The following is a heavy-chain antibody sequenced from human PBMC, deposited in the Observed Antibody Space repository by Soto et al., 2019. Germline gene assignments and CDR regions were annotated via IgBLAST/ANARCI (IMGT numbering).Heavy chain of an antibody. CDR1: GLSVSNNY. CDR3: ARDGYNPYWFAT. CDR2: IYNDGNT. V-gene: IGHV3-53*01. J-gene: IGHJ5*02. Sequence: GGSLRLSCAPSGLSVSNNYMSWVRQAPGKGLEWVSIIYNDGNTYYADSVRGRFTISRDNSKNTLSLQMNRLRAEDTAVYYCARDGYNPYWFATWGQGTLVTVYS. D-gene: IGHD1-20*01.